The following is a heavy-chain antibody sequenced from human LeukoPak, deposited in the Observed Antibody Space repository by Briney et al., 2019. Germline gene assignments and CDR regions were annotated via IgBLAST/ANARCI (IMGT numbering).Heavy chain of an antibody. CDR2: IYYSGST. CDR1: GGSISRGDYY. J-gene: IGHJ2*01. Sequence: SETLSLTCTVSGGSISRGDYYWSWIRQPPGKGLEWIGYIYYSGSTYYNPSLKSRVIISVDTSKNQLSLKLSSVTAADTAVYYFAREGCSTTSCYGYFDLWGRGTLVTVSS. CDR3: AREGCSTTSCYGYFDL. D-gene: IGHD2-2*01. V-gene: IGHV4-30-4*01.